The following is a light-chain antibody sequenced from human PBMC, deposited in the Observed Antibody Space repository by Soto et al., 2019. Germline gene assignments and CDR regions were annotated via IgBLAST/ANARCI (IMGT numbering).Light chain of an antibody. CDR1: QSVSSH. J-gene: IGKJ5*01. CDR2: DAV. V-gene: IGKV3-11*01. Sequence: EIVLTQSPATLSLSPGERATLSCRASQSVSSHLAWYRQKPGQAPRLLIYDAVNRATGIPARFSGSGSGTDVTLSISSLESEDFAVYYCQQRSNWPASVTFGQGTRLEIK. CDR3: QQRSNWPASVT.